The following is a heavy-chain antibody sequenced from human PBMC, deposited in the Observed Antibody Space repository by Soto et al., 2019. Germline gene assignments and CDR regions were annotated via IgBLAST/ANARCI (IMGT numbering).Heavy chain of an antibody. V-gene: IGHV4-31*03. CDR2: IYYSGST. Sequence: SETLSLTCTVSGGSISSGGYYWSWIRQHPGKGLEWIGYIYYSGSTYYNPSLKSRVTISVDTSKNQFSLKLSSVTAADTAVYYCARGSEGYGMDVWGQGTTVTVSS. CDR1: GGSISSGGYY. D-gene: IGHD6-25*01. J-gene: IGHJ6*02. CDR3: ARGSEGYGMDV.